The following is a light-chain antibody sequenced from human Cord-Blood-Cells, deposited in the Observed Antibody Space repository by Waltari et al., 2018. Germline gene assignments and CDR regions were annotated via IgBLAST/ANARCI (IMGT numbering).Light chain of an antibody. J-gene: IGKJ2*03. Sequence: DIQMTQSPSSLSASVGDRVTITCRASQSISSYLNWYQQKPGKAPKLLIYAASSLQRWVPSRFSGRGSGTDVTLTISSLQPEYFATYYCQQSYSTPYSFGQGTKLEIK. V-gene: IGKV1-39*01. CDR3: QQSYSTPYS. CDR1: QSISSY. CDR2: AAS.